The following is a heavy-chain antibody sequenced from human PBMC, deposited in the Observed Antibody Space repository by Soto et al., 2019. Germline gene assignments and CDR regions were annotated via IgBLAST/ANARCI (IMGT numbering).Heavy chain of an antibody. CDR3: AKDRGGDCPDNSCYFGADY. CDR1: GFTFKFYG. V-gene: IGHV3-30*18. Sequence: VQMVASGGGVVQPGKSLRLSCETSGFTFKFYGMHWVRQAPGKGLECVAVISHDGNTHYYADSVNGRFTISRDNSKNTLYLLMNSLRLDDSSTYYCAKDRGGDCPDNSCYFGADYWGQGALVTVSS. D-gene: IGHD2-2*01. J-gene: IGHJ4*02. CDR2: ISHDGNTH.